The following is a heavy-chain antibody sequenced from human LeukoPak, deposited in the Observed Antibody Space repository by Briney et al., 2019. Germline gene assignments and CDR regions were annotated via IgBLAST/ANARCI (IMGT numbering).Heavy chain of an antibody. CDR3: ARGSGSGSWLIDY. J-gene: IGHJ4*02. CDR1: GFTFSSYS. Sequence: GGSLRLSCAASGFTFSSYSMNWVRQAPGEGLEGVSFITSSNNHIDYADSVKGRFTISRDNAKNSLYLQMNSLRAEDTALYFCARGSGSGSWLIDYWGQGALVTVSS. CDR2: ITSSNNHI. V-gene: IGHV3-21*01. D-gene: IGHD1-26*01.